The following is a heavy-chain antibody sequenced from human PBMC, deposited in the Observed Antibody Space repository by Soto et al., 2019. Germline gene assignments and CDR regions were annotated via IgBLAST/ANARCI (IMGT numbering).Heavy chain of an antibody. CDR2: IKEDGSET. CDR3: AKDVR. Sequence: EVQLVDSGGDLVQPGGSLRLSCAASGFTFSTHWMSWVRQAPGKGLEWVANIKEDGSETYYAVSVRGRFTISRDNAKNSLYLQMNGLRVEDTALYYCAKDVRWGQGTLVTVSS. V-gene: IGHV3-7*05. CDR1: GFTFSTHW. J-gene: IGHJ4*02.